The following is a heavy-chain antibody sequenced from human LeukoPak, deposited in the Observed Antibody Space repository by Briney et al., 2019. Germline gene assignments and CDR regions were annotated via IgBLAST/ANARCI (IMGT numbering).Heavy chain of an antibody. CDR3: ARSPIVVTYYFDY. D-gene: IGHD3-22*01. J-gene: IGHJ4*02. CDR1: GGSISSGGYY. Sequence: PSETLSLTCTVSGGSISSGGYYWSWIRQHPGKGLEWIGYIYYSGSTYYNPSLKSRVTISVDTSKNQFSLKLSSVTAADTAVYYCARSPIVVTYYFDYWGQGTLVTVSS. CDR2: IYYSGST. V-gene: IGHV4-31*03.